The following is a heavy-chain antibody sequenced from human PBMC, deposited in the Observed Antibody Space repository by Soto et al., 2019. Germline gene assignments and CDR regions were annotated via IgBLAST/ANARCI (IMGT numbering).Heavy chain of an antibody. CDR2: VFYTGFT. CDR1: GGSISSSYYY. D-gene: IGHD1-20*01. V-gene: IGHV4-39*01. J-gene: IGHJ4*02. Sequence: KPSETLSLTCAVSGGSISSSYYYWAWLRQSPGKGPEWIGSVFYTGFTSYNPSLESRVSVSVDTSKSQFSLKLSAVAAADTAVYYCATSQKGYNWNYFDHWGQGALVTVSS. CDR3: ATSQKGYNWNYFDH.